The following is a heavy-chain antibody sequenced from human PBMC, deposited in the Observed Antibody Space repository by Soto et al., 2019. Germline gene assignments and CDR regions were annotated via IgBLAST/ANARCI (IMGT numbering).Heavy chain of an antibody. CDR2: IYSGGST. V-gene: IGHV3-53*04. J-gene: IGHJ3*02. Sequence: PGESLKISCAASGFTVSSNYMSWVRQAPGKGLEWVSVIYSGGSTYYADSVKGRFTISRHNSKNTLYLQMNSLRAEDTAVYYFAVGSSWYDDAFAIWGQGTMVTVSS. CDR1: GFTVSSNY. D-gene: IGHD6-13*01. CDR3: AVGSSWYDDAFAI.